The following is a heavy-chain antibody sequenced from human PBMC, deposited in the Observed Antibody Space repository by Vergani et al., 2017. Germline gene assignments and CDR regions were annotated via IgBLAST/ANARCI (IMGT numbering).Heavy chain of an antibody. V-gene: IGHV1-69*01. CDR1: GGTFSSYA. J-gene: IGHJ4*02. Sequence: QVQLVQSGAEVKKPGSSVKVSCKASGGTFSSYAISWVRQAPGQGLEWMGGIIPIFGTANYAQKFQGRVTITADESTSTAYMELSSLRPEDTAVYYCASSFPSFNIVVVPAAPFDYWGQGTLVTVSS. CDR3: ASSFPSFNIVVVPAAPFDY. CDR2: IIPIFGTA. D-gene: IGHD2-2*01.